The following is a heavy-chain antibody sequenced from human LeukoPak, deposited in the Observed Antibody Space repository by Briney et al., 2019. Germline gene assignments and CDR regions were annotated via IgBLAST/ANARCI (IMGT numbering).Heavy chain of an antibody. V-gene: IGHV4-59*01. J-gene: IGHJ4*02. CDR2: IYYSGST. CDR3: ARTNWNAFFDY. D-gene: IGHD1-20*01. Sequence: PSETLSLTCTVSGGSISSYYWSWIRQPPGKGVEWIGYIYYSGSTNYNPSLKSRVTISVETPKNQFSLKLSSVTAADTAVYYCARTNWNAFFDYWGQGTLVTVSS. CDR1: GGSISSYY.